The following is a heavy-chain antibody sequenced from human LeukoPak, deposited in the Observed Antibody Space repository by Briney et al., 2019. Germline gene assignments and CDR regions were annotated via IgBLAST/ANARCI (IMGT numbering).Heavy chain of an antibody. CDR2: IRYDGSDK. CDR1: GSTFSAHG. V-gene: IGHV3-30*02. J-gene: IGHJ6*03. CDR3: AKGLGRFIAVSQVYMDV. D-gene: IGHD6-19*01. Sequence: GGSLRLSCTASGSTFSAHGMHWVRQAPGKGLEWVAFIRYDGSDKNYADSVKGRFTISRDNSKKTLYLQMNSLRAEDTAVYYCAKGLGRFIAVSQVYMDVWGKGTTVTVSS.